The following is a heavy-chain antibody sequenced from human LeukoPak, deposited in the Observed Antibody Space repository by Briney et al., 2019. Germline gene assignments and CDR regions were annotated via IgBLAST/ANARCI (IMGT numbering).Heavy chain of an antibody. CDR1: GFTFSTYW. D-gene: IGHD4-17*01. V-gene: IGHV3-23*01. J-gene: IGHJ4*02. Sequence: GGSLRLSCAASGFTFSTYWMSWVRQAPGKGLEWVSAISGSGGSTYYADSVKGRFTISRDNSKNTLYLQMNSLRAEDTAVYYCAKVPRVTTVTIHFDYWGQGTLVTVSS. CDR2: ISGSGGST. CDR3: AKVPRVTTVTIHFDY.